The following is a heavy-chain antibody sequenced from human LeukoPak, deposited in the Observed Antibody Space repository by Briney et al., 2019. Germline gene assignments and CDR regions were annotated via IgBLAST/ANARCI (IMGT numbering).Heavy chain of an antibody. CDR2: ISAYNGNT. V-gene: IGHV1-18*01. Sequence: ASVKVSCKASGYTFTSYGISWVRQAPGQGLEWMGWISAYNGNTNYAQKLQGRVTMTTDTSTSTAYTELRSLRSDDTAVYYCARDPASGWYFDYWGQGTLVTVSS. CDR3: ARDPASGWYFDY. J-gene: IGHJ4*02. CDR1: GYTFTSYG. D-gene: IGHD6-19*01.